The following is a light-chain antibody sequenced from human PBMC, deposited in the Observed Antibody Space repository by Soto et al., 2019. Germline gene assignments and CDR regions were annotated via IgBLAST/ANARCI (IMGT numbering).Light chain of an antibody. V-gene: IGKV3-20*01. CDR1: QSISSTF. CDR2: GAS. Sequence: EIVLTQSPGTLSLSPGERATLSCRASQSISSTFLAWYQHKPGQAPKVVIYGASRRATGIPDRFSGSGSGTDFTLTISRLEPEDFAVYYCQQYESYWTFGQGTKVEMK. CDR3: QQYESYWT. J-gene: IGKJ1*01.